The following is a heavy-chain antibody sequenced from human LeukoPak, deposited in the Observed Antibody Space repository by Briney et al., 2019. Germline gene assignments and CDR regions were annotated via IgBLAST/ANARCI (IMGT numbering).Heavy chain of an antibody. Sequence: PGGSLRLSCAASGFTFSSYWMSWVRQAPGKGLEWVAVIWYDGSNKYYADSVKGRFTISRDNSKNTLYLQMNSLRAEDTAVYYCAGYCRSTSCGWFDPWGQGTLVTVSS. V-gene: IGHV3-33*08. CDR3: AGYCRSTSCGWFDP. CDR2: IWYDGSNK. CDR1: GFTFSSYW. D-gene: IGHD2-2*01. J-gene: IGHJ5*02.